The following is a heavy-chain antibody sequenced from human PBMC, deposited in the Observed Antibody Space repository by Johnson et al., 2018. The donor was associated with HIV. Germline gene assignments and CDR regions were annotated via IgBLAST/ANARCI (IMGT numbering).Heavy chain of an antibody. V-gene: IGHV3-30*14. CDR3: ARNMREPYHDAFDI. D-gene: IGHD1/OR15-1a*01. J-gene: IGHJ3*02. CDR2: ISYDGSNK. CDR1: GFTFSCYV. Sequence: VQLVESGGGVVQPGRSLRLSCAASGFTFSCYVMHWVRQAPGKGLEWVAVISYDGSNKYYADSVKGRFTISRDNSKNTLYLQMNSRRVEDTAVYYCARNMREPYHDAFDIWGQGTMVTVSS.